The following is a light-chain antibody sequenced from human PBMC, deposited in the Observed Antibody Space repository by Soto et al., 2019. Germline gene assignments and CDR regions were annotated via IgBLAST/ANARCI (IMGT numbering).Light chain of an antibody. CDR1: QNINNY. V-gene: IGKV1-33*01. CDR3: QQYENLPT. CDR2: DAS. Sequence: DIQMTQSPSSLSASVGDRVTITCQASQNINNYLNWYQQKPGRAPKLLIYDASNLEAGGPSRFRGSGSGTDFPFTSSRLQPEDIATYYCQQYENLPTFGQGTRLEIK. J-gene: IGKJ5*01.